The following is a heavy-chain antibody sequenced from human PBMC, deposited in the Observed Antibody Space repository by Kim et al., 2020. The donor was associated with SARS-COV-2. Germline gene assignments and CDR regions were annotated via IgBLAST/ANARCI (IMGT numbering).Heavy chain of an antibody. Sequence: GGSLRLSCSASGFTFSRYGMHWVRQAPGKGLEYVSTISSNGGSTYYADSVKGRFTISRDNSKNTLYLQMSSLRAEDTAVYYCVKPEGYCSSTSCRGFYYYGMDVWGQGTTVTVPS. J-gene: IGHJ6*02. CDR1: GFTFSRYG. V-gene: IGHV3-64D*06. CDR3: VKPEGYCSSTSCRGFYYYGMDV. CDR2: ISSNGGST. D-gene: IGHD2-2*01.